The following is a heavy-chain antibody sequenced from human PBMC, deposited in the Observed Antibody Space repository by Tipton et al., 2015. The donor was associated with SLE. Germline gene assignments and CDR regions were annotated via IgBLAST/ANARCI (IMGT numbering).Heavy chain of an antibody. CDR3: ARDIYDFWSGYSPSGAMDV. J-gene: IGHJ6*03. D-gene: IGHD3-3*01. CDR2: IYHSGTT. V-gene: IGHV4-59*12. Sequence: TLSLTCTVSGGSISRYYWSWIRQPPGQRLEWIGIIYHSGTTYYNPSLKSRVTISVDTSKNQFSLRLSSVTAADTAMYYCARDIYDFWSGYSPSGAMDVWGKGTTVTVSS. CDR1: GGSISRYY.